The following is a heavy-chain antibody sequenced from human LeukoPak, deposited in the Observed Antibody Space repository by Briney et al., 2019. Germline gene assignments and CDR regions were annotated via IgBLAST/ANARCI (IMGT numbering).Heavy chain of an antibody. J-gene: IGHJ4*02. CDR1: GFTFSSYS. CDR2: ITSSDTSI. Sequence: GGSLRLSCAASGFTFSSYSMNWVRQAPGKGLEWVSSITSSDTSIYYADSVKGRFTISRDNSKNTLYLQMNSLRAEDTAVYYCARDQGSRIQLWYEGFDYWGQGTLVTVSS. D-gene: IGHD5-18*01. CDR3: ARDQGSRIQLWYEGFDY. V-gene: IGHV3-21*01.